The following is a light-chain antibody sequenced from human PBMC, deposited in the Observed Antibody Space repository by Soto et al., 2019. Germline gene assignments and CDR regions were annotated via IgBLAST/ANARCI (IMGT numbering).Light chain of an antibody. V-gene: IGLV2-18*02. Sequence: QSALTQPPSVSGSPGQSVAISCTGTSSDVGSYNRVSWYQQSPGTAPKLMIYDVTNRPSGVPDRFSGSKSGNTASLTISGLQAEDEAEYYCNSYTTSDTYVFVTGTKVTVL. J-gene: IGLJ1*01. CDR1: SSDVGSYNR. CDR3: NSYTTSDTYV. CDR2: DVT.